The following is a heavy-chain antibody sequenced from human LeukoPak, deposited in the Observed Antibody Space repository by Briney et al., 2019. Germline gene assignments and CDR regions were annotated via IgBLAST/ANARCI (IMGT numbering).Heavy chain of an antibody. J-gene: IGHJ4*02. CDR3: AKGSGYSYAFFDY. Sequence: GGSLRLSCAAPGFTFSSYAMSWVRQAPGKGLEWVSAISGSGGSTFFADSVKGWFTISRDNSKHTLYLQMNSLRAEDTAVYYCAKGSGYSYAFFDYWGQGTLVTVSS. CDR1: GFTFSSYA. CDR2: ISGSGGST. V-gene: IGHV3-23*01. D-gene: IGHD5-18*01.